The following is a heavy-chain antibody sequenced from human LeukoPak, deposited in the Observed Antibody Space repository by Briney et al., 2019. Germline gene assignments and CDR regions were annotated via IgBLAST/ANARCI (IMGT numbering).Heavy chain of an antibody. CDR3: AKNKVGGYSGYDYTFDS. Sequence: PGGSLRLSCAASGFTFSSYDMHWVRQAPGKGLEWVAAISYDGSDNYYADSVKGRFTISRDNSMHTLYLQMNSLRAEDTAVYYCAKNKVGGYSGYDYTFDSWGQGTLVTVSS. CDR2: ISYDGSDN. CDR1: GFTFSSYD. D-gene: IGHD5-12*01. V-gene: IGHV3-30*18. J-gene: IGHJ4*02.